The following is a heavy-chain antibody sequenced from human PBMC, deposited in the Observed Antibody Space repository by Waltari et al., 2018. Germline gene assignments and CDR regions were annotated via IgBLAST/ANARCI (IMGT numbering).Heavy chain of an antibody. CDR1: GFTFSTYG. CDR2: IWYDGSNK. J-gene: IGHJ4*02. Sequence: QVQLVESGGGVVQPGRSLRLSCAASGFTFSTYGMHWVHQAPGKGLGWVAVIWYDGSNKYYADSVKGRFTISRDNSKNTLYLQMNSLRAEDTAMYYCAKDLVRTYYDPGYWGQGTLVTVSS. D-gene: IGHD3-22*01. CDR3: AKDLVRTYYDPGY. V-gene: IGHV3-30*18.